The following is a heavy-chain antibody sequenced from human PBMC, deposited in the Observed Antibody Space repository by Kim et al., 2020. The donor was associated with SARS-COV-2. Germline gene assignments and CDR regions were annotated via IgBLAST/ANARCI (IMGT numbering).Heavy chain of an antibody. CDR1: GDSINEVS. J-gene: IGHJ3*02. CDR2: FDPEEGEV. Sequence: ASVKVSCKVSGDSINEVSIHWVRQTPAKGLQWIGGFDPEEGEVMYGETVLGRVTLTEGTYPDTAFMELRGLSSGDTGVYYCATASGGRIPRNLIDSRYAFDIWGQGTMVTVSS. D-gene: IGHD3-22*01. CDR3: ATASGGRIPRNLIDSRYAFDI. V-gene: IGHV1-24*01.